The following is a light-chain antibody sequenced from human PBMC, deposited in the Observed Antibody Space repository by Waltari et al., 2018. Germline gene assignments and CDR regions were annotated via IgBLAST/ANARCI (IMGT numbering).Light chain of an antibody. CDR3: QHYVRLPAT. V-gene: IGKV3-20*01. CDR1: QSVSSA. J-gene: IGKJ1*01. Sequence: EIVLTQSPGSLSSSPGERVTLSCRASQSVSSALAGYQQNPGQATRLLIFGASTRATGIPDRFSGSGSETDFILTISRLEPEDFAVYYCQHYVRLPATFGRGTKVEIK. CDR2: GAS.